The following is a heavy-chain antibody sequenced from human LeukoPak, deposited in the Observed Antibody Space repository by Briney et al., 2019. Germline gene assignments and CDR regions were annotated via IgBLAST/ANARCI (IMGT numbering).Heavy chain of an antibody. V-gene: IGHV3-33*01. CDR2: IWYDGSNK. Sequence: GGSLRLSCAASGFTFSSYGMHWVRQAPGKGLEWVAVIWYDGSNKYYADSVKGRFTISRDNAKNSLYLQMNSLRAEDTAVYYCARDDCSSTSCYRNGLYYYYGMDVWGQGTTVTVSS. D-gene: IGHD2-2*01. CDR1: GFTFSSYG. CDR3: ARDDCSSTSCYRNGLYYYYGMDV. J-gene: IGHJ6*02.